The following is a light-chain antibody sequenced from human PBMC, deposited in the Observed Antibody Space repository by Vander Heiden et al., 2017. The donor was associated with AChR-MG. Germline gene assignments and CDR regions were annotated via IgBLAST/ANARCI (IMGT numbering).Light chain of an antibody. V-gene: IGKV4-1*01. J-gene: IGKJ5*01. CDR1: QSVLFSSTNKNY. CDR3: QQYFSPPIT. CDR2: WAS. Sequence: IVMTQSPDPLAVSLGGKVTINCKSSQSVLFSSTNKNYLNWYQQKPGQPPKLLIYWASTRETGVPDRFSGAGSETDFTLTISSLQAEDVAVYYCQQYFSPPITFGQGTRLEIK.